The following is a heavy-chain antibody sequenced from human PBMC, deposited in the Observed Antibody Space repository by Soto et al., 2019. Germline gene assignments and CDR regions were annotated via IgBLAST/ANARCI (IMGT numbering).Heavy chain of an antibody. CDR1: GYTFTSYG. V-gene: IGHV1-18*01. J-gene: IGHJ3*02. Sequence: ASVKVSCKASGYTFTSYGISWVRQAPGQGLEWMGWISAYNGNTNYAQKLQGRVTMTTDTSTSTAYMELRSLRSDDTAVYYCARGSRWAYYYDSSGSTAFDIWGQGTMVTVSS. CDR2: ISAYNGNT. CDR3: ARGSRWAYYYDSSGSTAFDI. D-gene: IGHD3-22*01.